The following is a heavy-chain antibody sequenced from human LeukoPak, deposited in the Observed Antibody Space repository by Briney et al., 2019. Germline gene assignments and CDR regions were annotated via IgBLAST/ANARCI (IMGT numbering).Heavy chain of an antibody. D-gene: IGHD3-22*01. CDR1: GFTFSSCA. J-gene: IGHJ4*02. Sequence: GGSLRLSCAASGFTFSSCAMSWVRQAPGKGLEWVSGISGSGGSPNYADSVKGRFTISRDNSKDTLYLQMNSLRAEDTAVYYCAVRFDSSGYYYQPLDYWGQGALVTVSS. CDR2: ISGSGGSP. CDR3: AVRFDSSGYYYQPLDY. V-gene: IGHV3-23*01.